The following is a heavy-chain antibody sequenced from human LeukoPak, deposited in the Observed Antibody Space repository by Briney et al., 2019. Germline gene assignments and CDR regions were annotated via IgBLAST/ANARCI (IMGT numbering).Heavy chain of an antibody. CDR1: GGTFSSYT. CDR3: ASNSYGSVLVSAFDI. Sequence: AASVKVSCKASGGTFSSYTISWVRQPPAQEVEGMGRIISILGIANYEQKFQGRVTITADKSTSTAYMELSSLRSEDTAVYYCASNSYGSVLVSAFDIWGQGTMVTVSS. V-gene: IGHV1-69*02. CDR2: IISILGIA. D-gene: IGHD5-18*01. J-gene: IGHJ3*02.